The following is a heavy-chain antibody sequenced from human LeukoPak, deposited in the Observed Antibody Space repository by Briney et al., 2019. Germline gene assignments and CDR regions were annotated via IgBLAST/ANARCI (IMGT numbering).Heavy chain of an antibody. J-gene: IGHJ4*02. CDR2: IYYSGST. V-gene: IGHV4-31*03. Sequence: SETLSLTCTVSAGSISSGGYYWSWIRQHPGKGLEWIGYIYYSGSTYYNPSLKSRVTISVDTSENQFSLKLSSVTAADTAVYYCARAEGYSGSYFFDYWGQGTLVTVSS. D-gene: IGHD1-26*01. CDR3: ARAEGYSGSYFFDY. CDR1: AGSISSGGYY.